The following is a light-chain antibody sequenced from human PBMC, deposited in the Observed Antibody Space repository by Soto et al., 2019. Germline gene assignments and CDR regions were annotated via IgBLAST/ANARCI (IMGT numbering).Light chain of an antibody. CDR3: QQRSNRPWT. V-gene: IGKV3-11*01. CDR2: DAS. J-gene: IGKJ1*01. CDR1: QSVSSY. Sequence: EIVLTQSPATLSLSPGERATLSYRASQSVSSYLAWYQQKPGQAPRLLIYDASNRATGIPARFSGSGSGTDFTLTISSLEPEDFAVYYCQQRSNRPWTFGQGTKVDIK.